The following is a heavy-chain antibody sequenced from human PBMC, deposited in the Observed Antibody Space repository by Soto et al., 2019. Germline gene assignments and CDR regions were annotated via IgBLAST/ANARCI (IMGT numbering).Heavy chain of an antibody. Sequence: QVHLVQSGAEVKKPGASVKLSCEASGFTFNSPDSSFFHWVRQAPGQGLEWMGFINPSASNTDFAQKFQGRVALTADTSTSTVYLELSSLTSEDTAIYYCARDSATVTSLFDGWGQGTLVIVSS. CDR1: GFTFNSPDSSF. CDR2: INPSASNT. J-gene: IGHJ4*02. CDR3: ARDSATVTSLFDG. D-gene: IGHD4-17*01. V-gene: IGHV1-46*02.